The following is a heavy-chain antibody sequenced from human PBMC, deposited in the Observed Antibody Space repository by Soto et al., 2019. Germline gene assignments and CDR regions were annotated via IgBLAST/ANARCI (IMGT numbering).Heavy chain of an antibody. Sequence: GGSLRLSCAASEFTFSKHGMHWVRQAPGKGLEWVAVISYDGSNEYYGDSVKDRFTISRDNSKNTLYLHMNSLRPEDTAVYFCAKGPPLLMVYPVLDSWGQGTLVTVSS. CDR3: AKGPPLLMVYPVLDS. J-gene: IGHJ4*02. D-gene: IGHD2-8*01. V-gene: IGHV3-30*18. CDR2: ISYDGSNE. CDR1: EFTFSKHG.